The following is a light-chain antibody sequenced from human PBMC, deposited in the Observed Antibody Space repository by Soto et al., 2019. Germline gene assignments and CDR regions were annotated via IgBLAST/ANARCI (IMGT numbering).Light chain of an antibody. Sequence: SYELTQPPSVSVAPGKTARITCGGNNIGTKSVHWYQQKPGQAPVMVIYYDTDRPSGIPERFSGSNSGNTATLTISRVEAGDEADYYCRVWDRSSDHPVFGGGTKLTVL. CDR3: RVWDRSSDHPV. CDR1: NIGTKS. CDR2: YDT. V-gene: IGLV3-21*04. J-gene: IGLJ2*01.